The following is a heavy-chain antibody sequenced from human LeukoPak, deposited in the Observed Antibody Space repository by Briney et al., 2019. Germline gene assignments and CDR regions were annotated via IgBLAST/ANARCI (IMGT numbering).Heavy chain of an antibody. CDR2: IKQDGSEK. D-gene: IGHD6-19*01. CDR3: ARDRGSSGRLGRFDN. Sequence: GGSLRLSCAASGFTLSTYWMTWVRQAPGKGLEWVANIKQDGSEKYYVDSVKGRFTISRDNAKKLLYLQMNSLRVENTAVYYCARDRGSSGRLGRFDNWGQGTLVTVSP. V-gene: IGHV3-7*01. CDR1: GFTLSTYW. J-gene: IGHJ4*02.